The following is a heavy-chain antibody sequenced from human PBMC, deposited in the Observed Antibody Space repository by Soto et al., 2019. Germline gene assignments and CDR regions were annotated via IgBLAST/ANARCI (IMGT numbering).Heavy chain of an antibody. CDR3: ARDDYGGNSGTFDY. CDR1: VFTFSSYE. CDR2: ISSSGSTI. V-gene: IGHV3-48*03. J-gene: IGHJ4*02. D-gene: IGHD4-17*01. Sequence: LRLSCVASVFTFSSYEMNWVRQAPGKGLEWISYISSSGSTIYYADSVRGRFTISRDNAKNSLYLQMNSLRAEDTAVYYCARDDYGGNSGTFDYWGQGILVTVSS.